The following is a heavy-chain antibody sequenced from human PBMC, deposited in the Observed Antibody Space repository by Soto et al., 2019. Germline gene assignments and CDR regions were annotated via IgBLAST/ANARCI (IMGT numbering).Heavy chain of an antibody. V-gene: IGHV6-1*01. CDR3: ARALIDAFDI. CDR1: GYSVSSNSAA. CDR2: TYYRSKWYN. Sequence: PSQTLSLTCAISGYSVSSNSAALNWIRQSPSRGLKWLGRTYYRSKWYNDYEVYVNSRITINPDTSKNQFSLQLNSVTPEDTAVYYCARALIDAFDIWGQGTVVTVSS. D-gene: IGHD2-8*01. J-gene: IGHJ3*02.